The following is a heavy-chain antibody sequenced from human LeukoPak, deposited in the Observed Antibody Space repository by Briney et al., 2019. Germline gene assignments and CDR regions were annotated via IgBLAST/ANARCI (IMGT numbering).Heavy chain of an antibody. CDR1: GGSISSYY. D-gene: IGHD6-6*01. CDR2: IYYSGST. J-gene: IGHJ4*02. CDR3: ARDSGPYISSGFHY. Sequence: SETLSLTCTVSGGSISSYYWSWIRQPPGKGLEWIGYIYYSGSTNYNPSLKSRVTISVDTSKNQFSLKLSSVTAADTAVYYCARDSGPYISSGFHYRGQGTLVTVSS. V-gene: IGHV4-59*01.